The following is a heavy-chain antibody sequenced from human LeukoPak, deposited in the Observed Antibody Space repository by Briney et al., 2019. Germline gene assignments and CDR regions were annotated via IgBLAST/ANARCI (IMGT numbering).Heavy chain of an antibody. D-gene: IGHD2-2*01. CDR3: ARDQGTYCSSTSCPDAFDI. CDR2: IGTNGDNT. V-gene: IGHV3-64*01. CDR1: GFIFSNYA. J-gene: IGHJ3*02. Sequence: AGGSLRLSCAASGFIFSNYAMHWVRQAPGRGLEYVSTIGTNGDNTYYANSVKGRFTISRDNSKNTLFLQMGSLRVEDMAVYYCARDQGTYCSSTSCPDAFDIWGQGTMVTVSS.